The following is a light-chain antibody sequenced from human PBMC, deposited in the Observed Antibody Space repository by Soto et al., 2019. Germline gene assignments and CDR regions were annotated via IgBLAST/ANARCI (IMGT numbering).Light chain of an antibody. J-gene: IGLJ3*02. Sequence: QSALTQPASVSGSPGQTITISCTGTSSDVGGYNYVSWYQQHPGKAPTLVIYGVSYRPSGVSARFSGSKFQNTASLTISGLQAEDEADYYCSSFRTGSDGLFGGGTKLTVL. CDR3: SSFRTGSDGL. CDR1: SSDVGGYNY. CDR2: GVS. V-gene: IGLV2-14*01.